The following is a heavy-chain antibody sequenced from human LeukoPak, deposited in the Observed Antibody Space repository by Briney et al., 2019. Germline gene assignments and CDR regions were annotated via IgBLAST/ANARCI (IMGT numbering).Heavy chain of an antibody. CDR1: GGSISSYY. Sequence: SETLSLTCTVSGGSISSYYWSWIRQPPGKGLEGIGYIYYSGSTNYNPSLKSRVTISVDTSKNQFSLKLSSVTAADTAVYYCARGGYCSSTSCHTLGSYYYYGMDVWGQGTTVTVSS. J-gene: IGHJ6*02. CDR2: IYYSGST. V-gene: IGHV4-59*01. D-gene: IGHD2-2*01. CDR3: ARGGYCSSTSCHTLGSYYYYGMDV.